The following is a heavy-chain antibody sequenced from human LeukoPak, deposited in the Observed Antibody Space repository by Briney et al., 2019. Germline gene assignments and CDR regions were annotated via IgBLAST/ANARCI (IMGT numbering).Heavy chain of an antibody. Sequence: SETLSLTCTVSGGSISSHYWSWIRQPPGKGLEWIGYIYYSGSTNYNPSLKSRVTISVDTSKNQFSLKLSSVTAADTAVYYCAREGYSGFYYYYMDVWGKGTTVTVS. D-gene: IGHD1-26*01. V-gene: IGHV4-59*11. J-gene: IGHJ6*03. CDR2: IYYSGST. CDR1: GGSISSHY. CDR3: AREGYSGFYYYYMDV.